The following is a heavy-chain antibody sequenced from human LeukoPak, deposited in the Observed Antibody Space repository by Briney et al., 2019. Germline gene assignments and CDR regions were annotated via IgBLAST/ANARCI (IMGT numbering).Heavy chain of an antibody. V-gene: IGHV5-51*01. D-gene: IGHD2-2*01. CDR2: IYPGDSDT. CDR1: GYSFTSYW. CDR3: ARHYCSSTSCYPDSYYFDY. Sequence: GESLKISCKGSGYSFTSYWIGWVRQMPGKGLEWMGIIYPGDSDTRYSPSFQGQVTISADKSISTAYLQWSSPKASDTAMYYCARHYCSSTSCYPDSYYFDYWGQGTLVTVSS. J-gene: IGHJ4*02.